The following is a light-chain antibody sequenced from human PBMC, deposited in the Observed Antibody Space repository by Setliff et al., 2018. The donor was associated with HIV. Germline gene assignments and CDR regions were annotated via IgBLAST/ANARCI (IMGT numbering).Light chain of an antibody. CDR2: EVN. CDR1: SSDVGGYQY. V-gene: IGLV2-14*01. CDR3: SSYTSRTTVV. J-gene: IGLJ2*01. Sequence: SALAQPASVSGSPGQSITISCTGTSSDVGGYQYLSWYQQHPGKAPKLILFEVNNRPSGVSNRFSGSKSGNTASLTISGLQAEDEADYYCSSYTSRTTVVFGGGTKVTVL.